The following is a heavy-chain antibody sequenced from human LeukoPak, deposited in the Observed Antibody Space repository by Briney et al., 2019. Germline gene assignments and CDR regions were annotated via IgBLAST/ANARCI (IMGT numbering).Heavy chain of an antibody. J-gene: IGHJ4*02. CDR3: ARVSPYGSGSPLPYYFDY. CDR2: INPNSGGT. D-gene: IGHD3-10*01. Sequence: GASVKVSCKASGYTFTGYYMHWVRQAPGQGLEWMGWINPNSGGTNYAQKFQGRVTITTDESTSTAYMELSSLRSEDTAVYYCARVSPYGSGSPLPYYFDYWGQGTLVTVSS. V-gene: IGHV1-2*02. CDR1: GYTFTGYY.